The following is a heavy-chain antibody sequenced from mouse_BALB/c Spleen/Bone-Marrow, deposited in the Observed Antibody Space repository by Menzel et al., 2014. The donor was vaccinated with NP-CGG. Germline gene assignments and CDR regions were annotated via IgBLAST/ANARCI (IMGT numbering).Heavy chain of an antibody. Sequence: EVQRVESGGGLVKPGGSLKLSCAASGFTFSDYYMYWVRQTPEKGLEWVATISDGGSYTYHPDSVKGRFTISRDNAKNSLYLQMTSLKSEDTAMYYCARDSYYYGSSYWYFDVWGAGTTVTVSS. CDR2: ISDGGSYT. D-gene: IGHD1-1*01. V-gene: IGHV5-4*02. J-gene: IGHJ1*01. CDR1: GFTFSDYY. CDR3: ARDSYYYGSSYWYFDV.